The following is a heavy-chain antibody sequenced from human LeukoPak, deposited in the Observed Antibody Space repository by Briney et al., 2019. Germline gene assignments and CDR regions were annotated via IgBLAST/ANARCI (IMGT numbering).Heavy chain of an antibody. CDR2: INPSGGST. CDR3: ARSKSRITIFGVVPYYYYGMDV. D-gene: IGHD3-3*01. Sequence: ASVKVSCKASGYTFTSYYMHWVRQAPGQGLEWMGIINPSGGSTSYAQKLQGRVTMTRNTSISTAYMELSSLRSEDTAVYYCARSKSRITIFGVVPYYYYGMDVWGQGTTVTVSS. J-gene: IGHJ6*02. CDR1: GYTFTSYY. V-gene: IGHV1-46*01.